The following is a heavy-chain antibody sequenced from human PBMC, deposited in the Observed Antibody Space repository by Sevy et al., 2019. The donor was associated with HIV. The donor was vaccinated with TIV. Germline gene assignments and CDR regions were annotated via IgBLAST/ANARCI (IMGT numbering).Heavy chain of an antibody. CDR1: GDSINTYY. CDR2: VSTSGST. CDR3: ARLRWDLVVVPGATPGCYFDQ. J-gene: IGHJ4*02. Sequence: SETLSLTCTVSGDSINTYYWSWIRQPPGKGLDWIGYVSTSGSTNYNPSLKSRGTISLDTSRNQVSLKVTSVTAADAAVYYCARLRWDLVVVPGATPGCYFDQWGQGTLVTVSS. V-gene: IGHV4-4*08. D-gene: IGHD2-2*01.